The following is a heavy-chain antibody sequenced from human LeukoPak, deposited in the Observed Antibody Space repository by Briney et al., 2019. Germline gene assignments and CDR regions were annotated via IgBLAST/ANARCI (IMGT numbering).Heavy chain of an antibody. Sequence: PSETLSLTCTVSGASFSNDYWSWVRQAPGKGLEWIGYIYHNGRTNYSPSLKSRITMSIDTSQNQFSLKLTSVTAADTAVYYCATAAHSSSLWSSIWGQGTMVTVSS. D-gene: IGHD6-6*01. CDR2: IYHNGRT. CDR1: GASFSNDY. CDR3: ATAAHSSSLWSSI. V-gene: IGHV4-59*01. J-gene: IGHJ3*02.